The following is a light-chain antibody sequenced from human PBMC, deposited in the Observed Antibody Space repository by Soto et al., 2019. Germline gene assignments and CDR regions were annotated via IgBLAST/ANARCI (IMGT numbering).Light chain of an antibody. Sequence: QSVLTQPASVSGSPGQSITISCTGTSSDIGDYNYVSWYQQHPGKAPKLMIYDVSNRPSGVSNRFSGSKSGNTASLTISWLQADDEADYYCSSYTSSSTYVIGTGTKVTVL. V-gene: IGLV2-14*01. CDR1: SSDIGDYNY. CDR3: SSYTSSSTYV. CDR2: DVS. J-gene: IGLJ1*01.